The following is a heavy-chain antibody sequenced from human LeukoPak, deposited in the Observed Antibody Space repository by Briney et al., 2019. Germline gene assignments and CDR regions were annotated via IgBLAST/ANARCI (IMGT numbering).Heavy chain of an antibody. CDR1: GFTFSSYA. CDR3: AKAYCSSTNCYSDY. Sequence: PGGSLRLSCAASGFTFSSYAMSWVRQAPGKGLDWVSAISASGGSTYYADSVTGRFTISRDNSKSTLYLQMNSLRAEDTAVYYCAKAYCSSTNCYSDYWGQGTLVTVSS. J-gene: IGHJ4*02. CDR2: ISASGGST. V-gene: IGHV3-23*01. D-gene: IGHD2-2*01.